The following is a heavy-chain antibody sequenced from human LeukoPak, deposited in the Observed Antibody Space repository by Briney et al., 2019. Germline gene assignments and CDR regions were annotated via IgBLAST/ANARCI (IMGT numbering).Heavy chain of an antibody. CDR3: ARDLSYYYGSGSYYFDY. CDR1: GYTFTSYG. CDR2: ISAYNGNT. V-gene: IGHV1-18*04. D-gene: IGHD3-10*01. Sequence: ASVKVSCKASGYTFTSYGISWVRQAPGQGLEWMGWISAYNGNTNYAQKLQGRVTMTTDTSTSTADMELRSLRSDDTAVYYCARDLSYYYGSGSYYFDYWGQGTLVTVSS. J-gene: IGHJ4*02.